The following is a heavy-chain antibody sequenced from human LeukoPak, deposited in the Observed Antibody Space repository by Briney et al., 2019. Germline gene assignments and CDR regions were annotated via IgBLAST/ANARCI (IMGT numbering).Heavy chain of an antibody. CDR3: AKDLKYSSSPYYFDY. J-gene: IGHJ4*02. V-gene: IGHV3-23*01. D-gene: IGHD6-6*01. CDR1: GFTFSSYA. CDR2: ISGSGGST. Sequence: GGSLRLSCAASGFTFSSYAMSWVRQAPEKGLEWVSAISGSGGSTYYADSVKGRFTISRDNSKNTLYLQMNSLRAEDTAVYYCAKDLKYSSSPYYFDYWGQGTLVTVSS.